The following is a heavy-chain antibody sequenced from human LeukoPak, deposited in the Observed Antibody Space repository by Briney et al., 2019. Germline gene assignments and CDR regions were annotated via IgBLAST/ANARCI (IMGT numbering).Heavy chain of an antibody. CDR1: GFTFSSYG. J-gene: IGHJ4*02. Sequence: GGSLRLSCAASGFTFSSYGVHWVRQAPGKGLEWVAVMWYDGSNKYYADSVKGRFTISRDNSKNTLYLQMNSLRSEDTAVYYCAKDFDSSGYYFEAYYFDYWGQGTLVTVSS. CDR2: MWYDGSNK. CDR3: AKDFDSSGYYFEAYYFDY. D-gene: IGHD3-22*01. V-gene: IGHV3-33*06.